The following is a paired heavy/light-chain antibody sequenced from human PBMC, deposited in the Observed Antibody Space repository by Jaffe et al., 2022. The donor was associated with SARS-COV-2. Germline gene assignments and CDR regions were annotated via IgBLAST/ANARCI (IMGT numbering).Light chain of an antibody. CDR1: QSLLHSNGYNY. Sequence: DIVMTQSPLSLPVTPGEPASISCRSSQSLLHSNGYNYLNWYLQKPGQSPQLLIYMGSNRASGVPDRFSGSGSGADFTLKISRVEAEDVGVYFCMQSLQTFTFGPGTKVDIK. V-gene: IGKV2-28*01. CDR3: MQSLQTFT. CDR2: MGS. J-gene: IGKJ3*01.
Heavy chain of an antibody. Sequence: QLQLQESGPGLVKPSETLSLTCTVSGDSVSSSRYHWGWIRQPPGKGLEWIGNIFYGGSSYCSPSLKSRVTISVDTSKNQLSLKLSSVTAADTAVYYCASLRMDSGHYQFDYWGRGTLVTVSS. CDR2: IFYGGSS. D-gene: IGHD3-22*01. CDR1: GDSVSSSRYH. V-gene: IGHV4-39*01. J-gene: IGHJ4*02. CDR3: ASLRMDSGHYQFDY.